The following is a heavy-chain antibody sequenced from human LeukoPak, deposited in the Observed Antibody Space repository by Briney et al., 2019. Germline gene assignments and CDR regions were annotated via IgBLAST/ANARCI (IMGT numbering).Heavy chain of an antibody. J-gene: IGHJ4*02. CDR1: GFTFSSYA. CDR2: ISGSGGST. V-gene: IGHV3-23*01. Sequence: PGGSLRLSCAASGFTFSSYAMSWVRQPPGKGLGWVSAISGSGGSTYYADSVKGRFTISRDNSKNTLYLQMNSLRAEHTAVYYCAKRGREPYSSSSFDYWGQGTLVTVSS. D-gene: IGHD6-6*01. CDR3: AKRGREPYSSSSFDY.